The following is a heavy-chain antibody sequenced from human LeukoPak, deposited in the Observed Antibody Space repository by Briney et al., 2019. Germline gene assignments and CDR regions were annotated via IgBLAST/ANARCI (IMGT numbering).Heavy chain of an antibody. CDR2: ISSSGSTI. D-gene: IGHD3-10*01. CDR3: ARARSGYYYYYYYMDV. V-gene: IGHV3-11*01. J-gene: IGHJ6*03. Sequence: GGSLRLSCAASGFTFSDYYMSWIRQAPGKGLEWVSYISSSGSTIYYADSVKGRFTISRDNAKNSLFLQMNSLRAEDTAVYYCARARSGYYYYYYYMDVWGKGTTVTVSS. CDR1: GFTFSDYY.